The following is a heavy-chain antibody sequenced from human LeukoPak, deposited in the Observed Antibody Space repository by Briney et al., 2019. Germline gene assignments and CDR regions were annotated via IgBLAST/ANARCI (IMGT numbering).Heavy chain of an antibody. CDR2: ISGSGGST. Sequence: PGGSLRLSCAASGFTFSSYAMSWVRQAPGKGLEWVSAISGSGGSTYYADSVKGRFTISRDNSKNTLYLQMNSLRAEDTAVYHCAKGVLVPAAMTGPDAFDIWGQGTMVTVSS. J-gene: IGHJ3*02. CDR1: GFTFSSYA. CDR3: AKGVLVPAAMTGPDAFDI. D-gene: IGHD2-2*01. V-gene: IGHV3-23*01.